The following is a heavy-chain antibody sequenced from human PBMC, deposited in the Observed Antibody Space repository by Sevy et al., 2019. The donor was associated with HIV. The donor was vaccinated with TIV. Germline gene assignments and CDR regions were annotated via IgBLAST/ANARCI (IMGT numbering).Heavy chain of an antibody. Sequence: GSLRLSCAASGFTFSSYGMHWVRQAPGKGLEWVAFIRYDGSNKYYADSVKGRFTISRDNSKNTLYMQMNSLRAEDTAAYYCAKDRSWVRHNYVYYYYYGMDVWGQGTTVTVSS. CDR2: IRYDGSNK. V-gene: IGHV3-30*02. D-gene: IGHD4-4*01. CDR3: AKDRSWVRHNYVYYYYYGMDV. CDR1: GFTFSSYG. J-gene: IGHJ6*02.